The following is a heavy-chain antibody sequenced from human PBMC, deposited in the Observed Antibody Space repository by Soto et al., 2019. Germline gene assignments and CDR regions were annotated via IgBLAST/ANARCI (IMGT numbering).Heavy chain of an antibody. Sequence: QVQLVQSGAEVKKPGASVQVSCKASGSTFTTYAMHWVRQAPGQRLEWMGWINAGNGSTKYSQKFQGRVTITRDTSASTAYMELSSLRSEETAVYYCARDRGYCSSTSCPPPTSWFDPWGQGTLVTVSS. J-gene: IGHJ5*02. CDR3: ARDRGYCSSTSCPPPTSWFDP. D-gene: IGHD2-2*01. CDR2: INAGNGST. CDR1: GSTFTTYA. V-gene: IGHV1-3*01.